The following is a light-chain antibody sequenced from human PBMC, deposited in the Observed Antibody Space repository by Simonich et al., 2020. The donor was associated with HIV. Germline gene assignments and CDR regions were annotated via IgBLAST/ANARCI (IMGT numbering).Light chain of an antibody. Sequence: DIVMTQSPDSLAVSLGERATINCKSSQSVLYSSKNKNYLAWYQQKPGQPPQLLIYWASTRESGVPDRLSGSGSGTDFTLTISSLQAEDVAVYYCQQYYSTPQTFGQGTKVEIK. V-gene: IGKV4-1*01. CDR3: QQYYSTPQT. CDR2: WAS. J-gene: IGKJ1*01. CDR1: QSVLYSSKNKNY.